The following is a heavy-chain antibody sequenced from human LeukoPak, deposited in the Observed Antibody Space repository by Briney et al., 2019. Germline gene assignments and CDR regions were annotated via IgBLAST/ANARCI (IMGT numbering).Heavy chain of an antibody. J-gene: IGHJ4*02. Sequence: GGSLRLSCAASGFTFSNNWMHWVRQAPGKGLEWVSAITGSGDTTFYADSVEGRFTISRDNSKSTVLLQLSSLRAEDTAVYYCAKHQVRSHDYWGQGTLVTVSS. CDR1: GFTFSNNW. CDR3: AKHQVRSHDY. V-gene: IGHV3-23*01. CDR2: ITGSGDTT. D-gene: IGHD3-3*01.